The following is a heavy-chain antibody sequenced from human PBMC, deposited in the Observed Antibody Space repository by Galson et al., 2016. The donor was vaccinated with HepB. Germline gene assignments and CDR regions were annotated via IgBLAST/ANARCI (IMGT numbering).Heavy chain of an antibody. V-gene: IGHV3-11*01. CDR2: ISPTGDTI. CDR3: ATDLVGSLAT. J-gene: IGHJ5*02. Sequence: SLRLSCAASGSSFRHYYMIWIRQAPGKGLEWISHISPTGDTIYYAVSVEGRFSVSRDNTKNSMYLQMDSLRAGDTAVYFCATDLVGSLATWGQGTLVAVSA. CDR1: GSSFRHYY. D-gene: IGHD2-8*02.